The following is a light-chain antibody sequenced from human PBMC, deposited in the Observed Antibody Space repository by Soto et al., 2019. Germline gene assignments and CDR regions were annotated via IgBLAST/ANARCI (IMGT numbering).Light chain of an antibody. CDR1: QSVSGW. CDR3: QQYETFSGT. J-gene: IGKJ1*01. Sequence: DIQMTQSPSTLSASVGGIVTVTCRASQSVSGWLAWYQQKPGEAPKLLIYDASALPRGVPSRFSGSASGTKFTLTIASLQPDDFATYYCQQYETFSGTFGPGTKVEIK. CDR2: DAS. V-gene: IGKV1-5*01.